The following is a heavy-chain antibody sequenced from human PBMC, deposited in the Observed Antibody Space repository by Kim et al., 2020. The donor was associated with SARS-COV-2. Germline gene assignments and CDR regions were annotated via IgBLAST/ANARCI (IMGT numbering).Heavy chain of an antibody. V-gene: IGHV3-7*01. Sequence: YYVDSVKGRFTISRDNAKNSLYLQMNSLRAEDTAVYYCARMGSKPVAFDIWGQGTMVTVSS. J-gene: IGHJ3*02. D-gene: IGHD3-10*01. CDR3: ARMGSKPVAFDI.